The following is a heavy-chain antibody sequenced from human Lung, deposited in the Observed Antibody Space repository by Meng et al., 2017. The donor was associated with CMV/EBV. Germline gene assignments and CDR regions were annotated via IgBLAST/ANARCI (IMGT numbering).Heavy chain of an antibody. CDR1: GYMFNIYW. Sequence: GGSXRLXCKVSGYMFNIYWIGWVRQKPGKGLEWMGIIYPGDSDVRYSPSFQGQVTISADKSTNTAYPQWSGLRASDTAMYYCARQDWTYGHRAYYFDYWGQGTLVTVSS. V-gene: IGHV5-51*01. CDR2: IYPGDSDV. CDR3: ARQDWTYGHRAYYFDY. J-gene: IGHJ4*02. D-gene: IGHD3/OR15-3a*01.